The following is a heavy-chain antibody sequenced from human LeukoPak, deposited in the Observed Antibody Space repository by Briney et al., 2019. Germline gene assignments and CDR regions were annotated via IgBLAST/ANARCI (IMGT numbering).Heavy chain of an antibody. J-gene: IGHJ2*01. V-gene: IGHV4-34*01. CDR1: GGSFSGYY. CDR2: INHSGST. CDR3: ARDYYDSSVSRYFDL. D-gene: IGHD3-22*01. Sequence: SETLSLTCAVYGGSFSGYYWSWIRQPPGKGLEWIGEINHSGSTNYNPSLKSRVTMSVDTSKNQFSLKLSSVTAADTAVYYCARDYYDSSVSRYFDLWGRGTLVTVSS.